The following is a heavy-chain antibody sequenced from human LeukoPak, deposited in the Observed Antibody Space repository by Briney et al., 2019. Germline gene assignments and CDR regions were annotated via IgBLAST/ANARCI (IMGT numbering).Heavy chain of an antibody. D-gene: IGHD3-10*01. Sequence: ASVKVSCKASGYTFTSYAMNWVRQAPGQGLEWMGWINPNSGGTNYAQKFQGRVTMTRDTSISTAYMELSRLRSDDTAVYYCARGSRITMVRGVIPPPGYWGQGTLVTVSS. J-gene: IGHJ4*02. CDR2: INPNSGGT. V-gene: IGHV1-2*02. CDR1: GYTFTSYA. CDR3: ARGSRITMVRGVIPPPGY.